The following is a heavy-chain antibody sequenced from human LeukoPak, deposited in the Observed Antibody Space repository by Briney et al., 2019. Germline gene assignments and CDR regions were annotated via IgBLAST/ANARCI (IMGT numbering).Heavy chain of an antibody. CDR2: ISGSGDNT. D-gene: IGHD3-22*01. J-gene: IGHJ4*02. CDR3: AKHPYDSSGYWNY. CDR1: GFTFSSYA. Sequence: GGSLRLSCAASGFTFSSYAMSWVRQAPGKGLEWVSSISGSGDNTYYADSVKGRFTISRDNSKNTLYLQMNSLRAEDTAVYYCAKHPYDSSGYWNYWGQGTLVTVSS. V-gene: IGHV3-23*01.